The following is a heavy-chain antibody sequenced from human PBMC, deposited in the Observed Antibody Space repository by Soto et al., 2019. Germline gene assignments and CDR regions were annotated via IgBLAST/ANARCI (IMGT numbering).Heavy chain of an antibody. CDR3: ARDQHYGDLTLDY. CDR1: GDRLSGYP. V-gene: IGHV1-69*13. J-gene: IGHJ4*02. D-gene: IGHD4-17*01. Sequence: PVNRAWKGSGDRLSGYPISWGRKAPGQGLEWMGGIIPIFGTANYAQKFQGRVTITADESTSTAYMELSSLRSEDTAVYYCARDQHYGDLTLDYWGQGTLVTVSS. CDR2: IIPIFGTA.